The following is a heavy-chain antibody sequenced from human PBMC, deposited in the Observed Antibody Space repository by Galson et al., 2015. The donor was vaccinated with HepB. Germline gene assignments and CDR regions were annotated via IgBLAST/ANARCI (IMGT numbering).Heavy chain of an antibody. CDR3: ARDSRPGLYYYYYMDV. D-gene: IGHD3-10*01. CDR2: ISAYNGNT. J-gene: IGHJ6*03. Sequence: SVKVSCKASGSTFTSYGISWVRQAPGQGLEWMGWISAYNGNTNYAQKLQGRVTMTTDTSTSTAYMELRSLRSDDTAVYYCARDSRPGLYYYYYMDVWGKGTTVTVSS. CDR1: GSTFTSYG. V-gene: IGHV1-18*01.